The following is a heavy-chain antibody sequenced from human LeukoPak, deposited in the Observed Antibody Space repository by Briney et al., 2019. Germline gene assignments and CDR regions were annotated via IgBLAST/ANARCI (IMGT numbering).Heavy chain of an antibody. CDR3: ARRAAESELLDY. J-gene: IGHJ4*02. CDR2: IYPGDSDT. Sequence: GDSLKISCKVSGHRFTSYWIGRVRQMPGKGLEWMGIIYPGDSDTRSSPTFQGQVTISADKSISTAYLQWSSLRASDTAMYYCARRAAESELLDYWGQGTLVTVSS. CDR1: GHRFTSYW. V-gene: IGHV5-51*01. D-gene: IGHD1-7*01.